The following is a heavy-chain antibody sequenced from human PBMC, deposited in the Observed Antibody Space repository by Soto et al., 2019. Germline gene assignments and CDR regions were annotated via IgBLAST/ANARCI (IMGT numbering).Heavy chain of an antibody. CDR1: GFTFSSYA. J-gene: IGHJ4*02. Sequence: GGSLRLSCAASGFTFSSYAMSWVRQAPGKGLEWVSAISGSGGSTYYADSVKGRFTISRDNSKNTLYLQMNSLRAEDTAVYYCAKVGMTTVTIKAEAFDYWGQGTLVTVSS. D-gene: IGHD4-17*01. CDR3: AKVGMTTVTIKAEAFDY. CDR2: ISGSGGST. V-gene: IGHV3-23*01.